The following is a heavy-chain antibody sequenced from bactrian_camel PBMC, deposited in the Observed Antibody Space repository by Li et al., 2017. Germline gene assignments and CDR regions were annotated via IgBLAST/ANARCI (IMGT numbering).Heavy chain of an antibody. Sequence: HVQLVESGGGSVETGGSLRLSCKPSFAILDDFDMMWYRQTPGNECELVASISGDASTYYLDSVKGRFTISLDNAKNTLYLQMNELRPEDTAMYYCAASLGKTYCSAAYFLSRLRPNFGYMGQGTQVTVS. CDR2: ISGDAST. V-gene: IGHV3S55*01. CDR1: FAILDDFD. D-gene: IGHD2*01. J-gene: IGHJ4*01.